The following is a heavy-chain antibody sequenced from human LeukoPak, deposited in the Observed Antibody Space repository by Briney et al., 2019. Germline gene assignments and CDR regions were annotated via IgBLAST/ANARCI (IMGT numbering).Heavy chain of an antibody. CDR2: ISAYNGNT. V-gene: IGHV1-18*01. CDR1: GYTFTSYG. CDR3: ARDGVYYDSSGNFDY. J-gene: IGHJ4*02. Sequence: ASVKVSCKASGYTFTSYGISWVRQAPGQGLEWMGWISAYNGNTNYAQKLQGRVTMTTDTSTSTAYMELRSLRSDDTAVYYCARDGVYYDSSGNFDYWGQGTLVTVSS. D-gene: IGHD3-22*01.